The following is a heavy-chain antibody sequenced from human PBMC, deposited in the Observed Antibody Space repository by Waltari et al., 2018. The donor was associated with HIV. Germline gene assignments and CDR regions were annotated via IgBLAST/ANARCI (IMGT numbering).Heavy chain of an antibody. J-gene: IGHJ4*02. CDR2: ISGSGGST. Sequence: EVQLLESGGGLVQPGGSLRLSCTASGFPFSSYAMNWVRQAPGKGLEWVSGISGSGGSTNYADSVKGRFTISRDNSRNTLYLQMNSLRAEDTAVYYCANLGSSGSFDYWGQGTLVTVSS. V-gene: IGHV3-23*01. CDR1: GFPFSSYA. CDR3: ANLGSSGSFDY. D-gene: IGHD6-19*01.